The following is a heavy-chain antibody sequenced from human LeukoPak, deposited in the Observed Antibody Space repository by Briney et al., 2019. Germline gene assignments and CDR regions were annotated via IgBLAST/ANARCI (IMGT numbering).Heavy chain of an antibody. D-gene: IGHD4-17*01. Sequence: ASVKVSCKASGYTLTSYGISWVRQAPGQGLEWMGWISAYNGNTNYAQKLQGRVTMTTDTSTSTAYMELRSLRSDDTAVYYCARVITWDYGDYGGWFDPWGQGTLVTVSS. V-gene: IGHV1-18*01. CDR3: ARVITWDYGDYGGWFDP. CDR1: GYTLTSYG. CDR2: ISAYNGNT. J-gene: IGHJ5*02.